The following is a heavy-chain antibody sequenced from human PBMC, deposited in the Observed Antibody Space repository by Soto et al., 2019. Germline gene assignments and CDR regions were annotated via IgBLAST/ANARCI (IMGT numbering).Heavy chain of an antibody. CDR3: ARSASSGYQRYRLVSNDAFDV. D-gene: IGHD6-19*01. J-gene: IGHJ3*01. CDR2: IGSSGITR. V-gene: IGHV3-48*02. Sequence: EVQLVESGGGLVQPGGSLRLSCAASGFTFSSFTMNWVRQAPGKGLEWVSYIGSSGITRYHADSVKGRFTVSRDNARNSLYLQMNSLRDEDTALYYSARSASSGYQRYRLVSNDAFDVWGQGTMVTVSP. CDR1: GFTFSSFT.